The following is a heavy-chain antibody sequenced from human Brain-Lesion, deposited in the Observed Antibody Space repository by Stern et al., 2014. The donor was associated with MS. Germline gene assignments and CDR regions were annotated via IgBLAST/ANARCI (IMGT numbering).Heavy chain of an antibody. D-gene: IGHD2-2*01. J-gene: IGHJ6*02. CDR1: GGSISSGGYY. CDR3: ARGRVVPGFQYYATDV. Sequence: QVQLQESGPGLVKPSQTLSLSCTVSGGSISSGGYYWSWIRQPAGKGLEWIGRIFNSGSTRYNPSLKSRVTISIVPSKNQIFLRLNSMTAADTAVYYCARGRVVPGFQYYATDVWGQGTTVIVSS. V-gene: IGHV4-61*02. CDR2: IFNSGST.